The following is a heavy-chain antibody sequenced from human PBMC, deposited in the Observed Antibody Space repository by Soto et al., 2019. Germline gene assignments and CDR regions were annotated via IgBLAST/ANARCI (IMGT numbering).Heavy chain of an antibody. V-gene: IGHV3-48*01. Sequence: ETLSLTCTVSGGSISSSSYYWGWIRQPPGKGLGWVSYISSSSSTIYYADFVKGRFTISRDNSKNTLYLQMNSLRAEDTAVYYCARDPFYWGQGTLVTVSS. CDR2: ISSSSSTI. J-gene: IGHJ4*02. CDR1: GGSISSSS. CDR3: ARDPFY.